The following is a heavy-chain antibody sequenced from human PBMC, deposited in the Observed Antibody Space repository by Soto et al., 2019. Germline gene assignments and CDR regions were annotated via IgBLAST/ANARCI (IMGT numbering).Heavy chain of an antibody. Sequence: GASVKVSCKASGGTFSSYAISWVRQAPGQGLEWMGGIIPILGTANYAQKFQGRVTITADESTSTAYMELSSLRSEDTAVYYCATLGAAYSYGVNFDYWGQGTLVTVSS. D-gene: IGHD5-18*01. CDR2: IIPILGTA. CDR3: ATLGAAYSYGVNFDY. CDR1: GGTFSSYA. V-gene: IGHV1-69*13. J-gene: IGHJ4*02.